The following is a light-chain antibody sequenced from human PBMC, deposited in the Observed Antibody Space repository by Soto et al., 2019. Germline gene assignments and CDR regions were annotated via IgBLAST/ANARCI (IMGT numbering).Light chain of an antibody. Sequence: EIVMTQSPATLSVSLGERATLSCRASQSVSSDLAWYQHKPGQAPRLLIYGASTRATGIPARFSGSGSGTEFTLTISSLQSEDFAVYYCQQYNNWPLTFGGGTKVEIK. CDR1: QSVSSD. CDR2: GAS. CDR3: QQYNNWPLT. J-gene: IGKJ4*01. V-gene: IGKV3-15*01.